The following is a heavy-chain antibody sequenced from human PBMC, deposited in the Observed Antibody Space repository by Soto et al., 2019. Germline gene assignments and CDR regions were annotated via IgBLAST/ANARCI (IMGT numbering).Heavy chain of an antibody. Sequence: QVQLVQSGAEVKKPGASVKVSCKASGYTFTSYDINWVRQATGQGLEWMGWMNPNSGNTGYAQKFQGRVTLTSNTXXXXXXXXXXXXXXEXTXVYYCARERQWLDPWGQGTLVTVSS. CDR3: ARERQWLDP. D-gene: IGHD6-19*01. CDR1: GYTFTSYD. J-gene: IGHJ5*02. CDR2: MNPNSGNT. V-gene: IGHV1-8*01.